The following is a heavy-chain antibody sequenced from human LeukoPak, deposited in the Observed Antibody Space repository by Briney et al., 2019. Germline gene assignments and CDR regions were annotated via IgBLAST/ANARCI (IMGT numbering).Heavy chain of an antibody. V-gene: IGHV4-59*01. CDR3: ARGGGIVATSFSSSWYGVFDY. J-gene: IGHJ4*02. CDR2: IYYNGST. D-gene: IGHD6-13*01. CDR1: GDSISTYY. Sequence: SETLSLTCTVSGDSISTYYWSWIRQPPGKGLEWIGYIYYNGSTNYNPSLKSRVTISVDTSKNLFSLKLSSVTAADTAVYYCARGGGIVATSFSSSWYGVFDYWGQGTLVTVSS.